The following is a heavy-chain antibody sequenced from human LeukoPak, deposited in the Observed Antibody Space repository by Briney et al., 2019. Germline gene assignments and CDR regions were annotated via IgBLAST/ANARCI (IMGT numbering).Heavy chain of an antibody. CDR3: AKGNSGYYYDY. J-gene: IGHJ4*02. CDR1: GFTFSSYS. D-gene: IGHD3-22*01. Sequence: PGGSLRLSCAASGFTFSSYSMSCVRQAPGKGLEWVSSIRDNGATTYHADSVKGRFTISRDNSKNTAYLQMNSLRAEDTAVYFCAKGNSGYYYDYWGQGTLVTVSS. CDR2: IRDNGATT. V-gene: IGHV3-23*01.